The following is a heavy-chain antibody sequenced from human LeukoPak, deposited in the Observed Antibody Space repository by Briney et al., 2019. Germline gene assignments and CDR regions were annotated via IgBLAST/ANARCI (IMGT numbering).Heavy chain of an antibody. D-gene: IGHD6-13*01. V-gene: IGHV1-69*04. J-gene: IGHJ5*02. Sequence: SVKVSCKASGGTFSSYAISWVRQAPGQGLEWMERIIPILGIANYAQKFQGRVTITADKSTSTAYMELSSLRSEDTAVYYCARDQSWGLRNWFDPWGQGTLVTVSS. CDR3: ARDQSWGLRNWFDP. CDR2: IIPILGIA. CDR1: GGTFSSYA.